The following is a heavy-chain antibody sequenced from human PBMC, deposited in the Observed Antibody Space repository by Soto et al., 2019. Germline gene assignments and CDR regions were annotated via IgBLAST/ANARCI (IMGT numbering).Heavy chain of an antibody. CDR1: GYTFTSYG. D-gene: IGHD3-10*01. CDR3: ARPRITMVRGVASNYYGMDV. Sequence: ASVKVSCKASGYTFTSYGISWVRQAPGEGLEWMGWISAYNGNTNYAQKLQGRVTMTTDTSTSTAYMELRSLRSDDTAVYYCARPRITMVRGVASNYYGMDVWGQGTTVTV. J-gene: IGHJ6*02. V-gene: IGHV1-18*01. CDR2: ISAYNGNT.